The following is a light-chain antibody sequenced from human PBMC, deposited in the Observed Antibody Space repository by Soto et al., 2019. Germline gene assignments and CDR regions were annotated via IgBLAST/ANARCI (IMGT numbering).Light chain of an antibody. Sequence: QSALTQPASVSGSPGQSITISCTGTSSDIGAYDYVSWYQQHPGKASKLMIYEVFRRPSGISDRFSGSKSGNTASLTISGLQAEDEADHYCCSYTTTSTFVFGGGTKLTVL. CDR3: CSYTTTSTFV. J-gene: IGLJ2*01. CDR2: EVF. CDR1: SSDIGAYDY. V-gene: IGLV2-14*03.